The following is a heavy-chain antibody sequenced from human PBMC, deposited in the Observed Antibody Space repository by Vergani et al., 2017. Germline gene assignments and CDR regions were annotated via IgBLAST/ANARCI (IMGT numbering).Heavy chain of an antibody. CDR3: ARQVMSAGTTVTPVEY. V-gene: IGHV5-51*01. CDR2: IYPGDSDT. CDR1: GYSFTSYW. J-gene: IGHJ4*02. Sequence: EVQLVQSGAEVKKPGESLKISCKGSGYSFTSYWIGWVRQMPGKGLEWMGIIYPGDSDTRYSPSFQGQVTISADKSISTAYLQWSSLKASDTAMYYCARQVMSAGTTVTPVEYWGQGTLVTVAS. D-gene: IGHD4-17*01.